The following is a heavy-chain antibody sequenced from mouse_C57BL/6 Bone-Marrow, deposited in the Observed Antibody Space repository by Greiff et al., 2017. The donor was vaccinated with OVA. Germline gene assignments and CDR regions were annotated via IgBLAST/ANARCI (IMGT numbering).Heavy chain of an antibody. CDR3: AKGVITTVVATGNYAMDY. Sequence: VQLQQSGAELLKPGASVKLSCKATGYTFTGYWIEWVKQRPGHGLEWIGEILPGSGSTNYNEKFKGKATFTADTSSNTAYMQLSSLTTEDSAIYYCAKGVITTVVATGNYAMDYWGQGTSVTVSS. D-gene: IGHD1-1*01. V-gene: IGHV1-9*01. CDR1: GYTFTGYW. J-gene: IGHJ4*01. CDR2: ILPGSGST.